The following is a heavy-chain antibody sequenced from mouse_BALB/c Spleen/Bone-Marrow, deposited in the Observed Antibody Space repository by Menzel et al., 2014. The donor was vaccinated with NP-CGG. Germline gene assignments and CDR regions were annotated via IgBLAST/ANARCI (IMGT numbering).Heavy chain of an antibody. Sequence: EVHLVESGGDLVKPGGSLKLSCAASGFTFSNYGMSWVRQIPDKRLEWVATISSGGTYTFYPDSVKGRFTISRDNTKNTLTLQMTNLKSEDTDKYYCARRRDYDYFDYWGQGTTLTVSS. J-gene: IGHJ2*01. CDR1: GFTFSNYG. CDR3: ARRRDYDYFDY. V-gene: IGHV5-6*01. D-gene: IGHD2-4*01. CDR2: ISSGGTYT.